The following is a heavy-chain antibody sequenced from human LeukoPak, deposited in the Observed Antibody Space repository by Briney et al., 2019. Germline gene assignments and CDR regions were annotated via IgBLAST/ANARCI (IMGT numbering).Heavy chain of an antibody. J-gene: IGHJ4*02. V-gene: IGHV4-31*03. Sequence: PSQTLSLTCTVSGGSISSGGYYWSWIRQHPGKGLEWIGYIYYSGSTYYNPSLKSRATISVDTSKNQFSLKLSSVTAADTAVYYCARGAILTGLDYWGQGTLVTVSS. CDR3: ARGAILTGLDY. D-gene: IGHD3-9*01. CDR1: GGSISSGGYY. CDR2: IYYSGST.